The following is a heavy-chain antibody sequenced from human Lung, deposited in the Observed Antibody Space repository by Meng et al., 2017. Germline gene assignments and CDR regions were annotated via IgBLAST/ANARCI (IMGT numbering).Heavy chain of an antibody. J-gene: IGHJ5*02. D-gene: IGHD3-10*01. Sequence: GQLEESGPGRVKRAGALALTCAVFVGSISSSNWWSWVRQPRAKGLGWIGVIYHSGSTNYNPYLKRRVTISVDKSKNQFSLKLSFVTAADTAVYYCARGRITMVRGVSVFDPWGQGTLVTVSS. CDR3: ARGRITMVRGVSVFDP. V-gene: IGHV4-4*02. CDR1: VGSISSSNW. CDR2: IYHSGST.